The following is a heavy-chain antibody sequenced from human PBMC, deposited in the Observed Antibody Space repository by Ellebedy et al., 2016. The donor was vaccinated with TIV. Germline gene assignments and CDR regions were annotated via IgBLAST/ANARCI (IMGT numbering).Heavy chain of an antibody. J-gene: IGHJ4*02. Sequence: SETLSLXXAVYGGSFSGYYWSWIRQPPGKGLEWIGEINHSGSTNYNPSLKSRVTISVDTSKNQFSLKLSSVTAADTAVYYCARVGKITMVRGVNDYWGQGTLVTVSS. V-gene: IGHV4-34*01. CDR2: INHSGST. CDR3: ARVGKITMVRGVNDY. CDR1: GGSFSGYY. D-gene: IGHD3-10*01.